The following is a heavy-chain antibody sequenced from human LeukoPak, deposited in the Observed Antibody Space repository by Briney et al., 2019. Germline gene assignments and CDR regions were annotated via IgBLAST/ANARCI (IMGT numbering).Heavy chain of an antibody. CDR1: GFTVSSNY. CDR2: IYSGGSI. J-gene: IGHJ4*02. CDR3: ARDSRRILPSD. Sequence: PGGSLSLYRPASGFTVSSNYMRWVRQAPGKGLEWVSVIYSGGSIYYADSVKGRFTISRDNSKNTLYLQMNSLRAEDTAVYYCARDSRRILPSDWGQGTLVTVSS. D-gene: IGHD2-15*01. V-gene: IGHV3-66*01.